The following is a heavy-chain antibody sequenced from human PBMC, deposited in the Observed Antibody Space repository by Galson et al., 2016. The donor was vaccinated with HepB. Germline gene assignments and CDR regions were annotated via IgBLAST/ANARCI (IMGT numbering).Heavy chain of an antibody. CDR2: IYYSGST. Sequence: LSLTCTVSGGSISSSRFYWGWIRQPPGKGLEWIGSIYYSGSTYYNPSLKSRVTISVDTSKNQFSLKLSSVTAADTAVYYCVSPSRDCSSTSCALDSWGQGTLVTVSS. V-gene: IGHV4-39*07. CDR3: VSPSRDCSSTSCALDS. D-gene: IGHD2-2*01. J-gene: IGHJ4*02. CDR1: GGSISSSRFY.